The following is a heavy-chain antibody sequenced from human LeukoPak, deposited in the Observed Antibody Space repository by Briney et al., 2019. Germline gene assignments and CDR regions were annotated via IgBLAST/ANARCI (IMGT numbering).Heavy chain of an antibody. CDR2: INPSGGFT. V-gene: IGHV1-46*01. CDR1: GYTFSTHW. J-gene: IGHJ5*02. Sequence: ASVKVSCKASGYTFSTHWMHWVRQAPGQGLEWMGIINPSGGFTSYAQKFQGRVTVTRDMSTSTVYMELSNLRSEDTAVYYCARDQSGEWELLSGWWFDPWGQGALVTVSS. CDR3: ARDQSGEWELLSGWWFDP. D-gene: IGHD1-26*01.